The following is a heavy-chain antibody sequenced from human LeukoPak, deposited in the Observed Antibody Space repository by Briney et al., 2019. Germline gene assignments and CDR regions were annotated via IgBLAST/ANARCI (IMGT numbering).Heavy chain of an antibody. Sequence: ASVKVSCKASGYTFTSYGISWVRQSPGQGLEWMGWISADNGDTNYAQKNQGRVTMTADTSTSTAYMELRSLRSDDTAVYYCARYYDSSGDGSKDYYGMDVWGQGTTVTVSS. CDR1: GYTFTSYG. CDR2: ISADNGDT. D-gene: IGHD3-22*01. CDR3: ARYYDSSGDGSKDYYGMDV. V-gene: IGHV1-18*01. J-gene: IGHJ6*02.